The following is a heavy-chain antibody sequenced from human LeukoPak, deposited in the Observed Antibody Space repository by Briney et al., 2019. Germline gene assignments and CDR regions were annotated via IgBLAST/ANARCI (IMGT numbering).Heavy chain of an antibody. V-gene: IGHV1-8*03. CDR1: GYTFTNYD. J-gene: IGHJ4*02. CDR2: MDPNSGDA. Sequence: ASVKVSCKASGYTFTNYDINWVRQATGQGLGWMGWMDPNSGDAGYAQKFQGRVTITRNTSISTAYMDLSSLKSEDTAVYYCARGPVAGNFDSWGQGTLVTVSS. D-gene: IGHD6-19*01. CDR3: ARGPVAGNFDS.